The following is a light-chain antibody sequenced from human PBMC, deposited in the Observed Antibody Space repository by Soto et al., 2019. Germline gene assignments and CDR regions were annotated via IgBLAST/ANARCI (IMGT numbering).Light chain of an antibody. CDR2: GAS. V-gene: IGKV3-20*01. Sequence: EIVLTQSPGTLSFSPGEKATLSCRPSQSVSSRYLAWYQQKPGQAPRLLIYGASSRATGIPDRFSGSGSGTDFTLTISRLEPEDFAVYYCQQYANSPPTFGQGTKVEIK. CDR3: QQYANSPPT. J-gene: IGKJ1*01. CDR1: QSVSSRY.